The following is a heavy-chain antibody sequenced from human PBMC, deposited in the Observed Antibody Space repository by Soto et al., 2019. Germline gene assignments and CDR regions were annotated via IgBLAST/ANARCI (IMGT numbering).Heavy chain of an antibody. CDR3: ATSVNSAMAFSY. CDR2: INPNGGIT. Sequence: QVRLVQSGAEVKKPGASVRVSCKASGYTFTHYYIHWVRQAPGQGLEWMGIINPNGGITTYAQKFRGGCSMTRDTSTSTVYLELSSLRSEDSAVYYCATSVNSAMAFSYWGQGTLVTVSS. J-gene: IGHJ4*02. CDR1: GYTFTHYY. D-gene: IGHD5-18*01. V-gene: IGHV1-46*01.